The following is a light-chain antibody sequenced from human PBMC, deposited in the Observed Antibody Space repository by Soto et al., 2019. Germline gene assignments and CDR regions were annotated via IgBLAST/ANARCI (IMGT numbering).Light chain of an antibody. CDR3: LQYWDYSWT. V-gene: IGKV1-9*01. CDR1: QDISRY. CDR2: GAS. J-gene: IGKJ1*01. Sequence: QLTQSPSSLSASVGDRVTITCRASQDISRYLAWYQQRAGKAPKLLIYGASTLQSGVPSRFSGSGSGTEFSLTISSLQPEDSATYYCLQYWDYSWTFGQGTKVEMK.